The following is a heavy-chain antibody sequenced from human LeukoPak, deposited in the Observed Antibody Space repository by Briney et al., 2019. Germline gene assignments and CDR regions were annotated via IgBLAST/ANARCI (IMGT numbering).Heavy chain of an antibody. CDR2: IYPGDSDT. Sequence: GESLKISCKDSGYSFTSYWIGWVRQLPGKGLGWMGIIYPGDSDTRYSPSFQGQVTISADKSISTAYLLWSSLKASDTAMYYCARHSKGGPGYCSGGSCYSYYYYGMDVWGQGTTVTVSS. D-gene: IGHD2-15*01. J-gene: IGHJ6*02. V-gene: IGHV5-51*01. CDR3: ARHSKGGPGYCSGGSCYSYYYYGMDV. CDR1: GYSFTSYW.